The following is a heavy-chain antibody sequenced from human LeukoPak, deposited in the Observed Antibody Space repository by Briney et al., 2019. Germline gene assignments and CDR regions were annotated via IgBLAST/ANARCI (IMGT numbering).Heavy chain of an antibody. V-gene: IGHV1-18*01. J-gene: IGHJ4*02. CDR1: GYTFTSYG. Sequence: ASVKFSCKASGYTFTSYGISWVRQAPGQGLEWMGWISAYNGNTNYAQKLQGRVTMTRDTSISTAYMELSSLRSEDTAVYYCASNPPRTGDFNYWGQGALVTVSS. D-gene: IGHD7-27*01. CDR3: ASNPPRTGDFNY. CDR2: ISAYNGNT.